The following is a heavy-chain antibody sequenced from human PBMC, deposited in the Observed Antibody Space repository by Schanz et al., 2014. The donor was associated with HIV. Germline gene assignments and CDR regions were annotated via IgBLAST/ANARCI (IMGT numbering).Heavy chain of an antibody. CDR3: ARAAFSSEYYYGMDV. J-gene: IGHJ6*02. V-gene: IGHV1-69*01. D-gene: IGHD3-3*02. CDR2: IIPIFGTA. CDR1: GGTFSSYA. Sequence: QVQLVQSGAEVKKPGSSVKVSCKASGGTFSSYAISWVRQAPGQGLEWMGGIIPIFGTANYAQKFQGRVTITADESTGTVYMELTRLRSADTAVYFCARAAFSSEYYYGMDVWGQGTTVTVSS.